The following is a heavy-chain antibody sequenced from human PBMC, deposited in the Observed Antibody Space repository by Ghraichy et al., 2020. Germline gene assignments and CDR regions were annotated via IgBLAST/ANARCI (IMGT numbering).Heavy chain of an antibody. D-gene: IGHD3-3*01. CDR3: ARLTTIFGVVITKYGMDV. J-gene: IGHJ6*02. V-gene: IGHV3-23*01. CDR2: ISGSGGST. Sequence: GGSLRLSCAASGFTFSSYAMSWVRQAPGKGLEWVSAISGSGGSTYYADSVKGRFTISRDNSKNTLYLQMNSLRAEDTAVYYCARLTTIFGVVITKYGMDVWGQVTTVTVSS. CDR1: GFTFSSYA.